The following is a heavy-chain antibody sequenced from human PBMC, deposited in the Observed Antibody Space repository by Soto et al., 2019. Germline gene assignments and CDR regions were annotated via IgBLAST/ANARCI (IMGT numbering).Heavy chain of an antibody. V-gene: IGHV6-1*01. Sequence: PSQTLSLTCAISGDSVSSNSAAWNWIRQSPSRGLEWLGRTYYRSKWYNDYAVSVKSRITINPDTSKNQFSLQLNSVAPEDTAVYYCARELIAAAGKVSYGMDVWGQGTTVTVSS. D-gene: IGHD6-13*01. CDR1: GDSVSSNSAA. J-gene: IGHJ6*02. CDR3: ARELIAAAGKVSYGMDV. CDR2: TYYRSKWYN.